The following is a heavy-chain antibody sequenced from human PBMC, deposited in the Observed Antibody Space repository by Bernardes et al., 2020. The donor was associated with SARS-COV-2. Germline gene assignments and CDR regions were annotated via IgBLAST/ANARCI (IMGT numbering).Heavy chain of an antibody. J-gene: IGHJ4*02. V-gene: IGHV3-30*03. Sequence: VGSLRLSCAASGFTFSSYGMHWVRQAPGKGLEWVAVISYDGSNKYYADSVKGRFTISRDNSKNTLYLQMNSLRAEDTAVYYCARTYSGSYSSYFDYWGQGTLVTVSS. CDR1: GFTFSSYG. D-gene: IGHD1-26*01. CDR3: ARTYSGSYSSYFDY. CDR2: ISYDGSNK.